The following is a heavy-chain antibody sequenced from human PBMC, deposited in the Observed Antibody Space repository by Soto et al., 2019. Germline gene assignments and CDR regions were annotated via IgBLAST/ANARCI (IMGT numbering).Heavy chain of an antibody. D-gene: IGHD2-15*01. CDR1: GHSISSGYH. CDR2: VHYSGNT. Sequence: KPSETLSLTCTVSGHSISSGYHWAWIRQPPGKGLEWLGSVHYSGNTYYNPSLKSRLTISVDKSKNQFSLNLSSVTAADTAVYYCARQDRVVAEGRWFHPWGQGTLVTVSS. CDR3: ARQDRVVAEGRWFHP. V-gene: IGHV4-38-2*02. J-gene: IGHJ5*02.